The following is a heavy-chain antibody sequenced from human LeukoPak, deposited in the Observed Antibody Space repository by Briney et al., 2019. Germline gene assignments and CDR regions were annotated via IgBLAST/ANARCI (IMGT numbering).Heavy chain of an antibody. CDR3: ARVSGYCSSTSCISADY. V-gene: IGHV1-2*02. J-gene: IGHJ4*02. D-gene: IGHD2-2*01. Sequence: ASVKVSCKASGYTFTGYYVHWVRQAPGQGLEWMGWINPNSGGTNYAQKFQGRFTMTRDTSISTAYMELSRLRSDDTAVYYCARVSGYCSSTSCISADYWGQGTLVTVSS. CDR2: INPNSGGT. CDR1: GYTFTGYY.